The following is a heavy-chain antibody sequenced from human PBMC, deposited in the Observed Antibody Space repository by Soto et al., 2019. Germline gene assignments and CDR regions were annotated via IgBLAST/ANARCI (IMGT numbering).Heavy chain of an antibody. CDR3: ARAHLAIFGVVNYYWFDP. CDR2: ISYDGSNK. J-gene: IGHJ5*02. D-gene: IGHD3-3*01. CDR1: GFTFSSYA. Sequence: PGGSLRLSCAASGFTFSSYAMHWVRQAPGKGLEWVAVISYDGSNKYYADSVKGRLTISRDNSKNTLYLQMNSLRAEDTAVYYCARAHLAIFGVVNYYWFDPWGQGTLVTVSS. V-gene: IGHV3-30-3*01.